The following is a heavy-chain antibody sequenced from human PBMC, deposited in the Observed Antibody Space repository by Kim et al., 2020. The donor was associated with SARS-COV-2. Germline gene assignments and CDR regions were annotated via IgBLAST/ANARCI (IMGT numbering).Heavy chain of an antibody. V-gene: IGHV1-8*01. CDR3: ARGGASGSSF. J-gene: IGHJ4*02. CDR2: NT. Sequence: NTGYAQKFQGRVTMTRNTSISTAYMELSSLRSEDTAVYYCARGGASGSSFWGQGTLVTVSS. D-gene: IGHD6-13*01.